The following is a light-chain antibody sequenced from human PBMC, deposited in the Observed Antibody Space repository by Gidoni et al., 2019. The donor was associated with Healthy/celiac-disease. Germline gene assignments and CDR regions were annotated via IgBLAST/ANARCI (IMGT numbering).Light chain of an antibody. CDR2: DAP. J-gene: IGKJ4*01. Sequence: EIVLPQSPATLSLSPGERATLSCRASQSVSSYLAWYQQKPGQAPRLLIYDAPNRATGIPARFSGSGSGTDFTLTIISLEPEDFAVYYCQQRSNWPPTFXGXTKVEIK. CDR3: QQRSNWPPT. V-gene: IGKV3-11*01. CDR1: QSVSSY.